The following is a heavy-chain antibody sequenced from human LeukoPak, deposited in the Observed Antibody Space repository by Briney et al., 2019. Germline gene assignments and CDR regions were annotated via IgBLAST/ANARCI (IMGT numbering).Heavy chain of an antibody. V-gene: IGHV1-2*02. D-gene: IGHD3-22*01. CDR3: ARDGAYHDSSGSYYGVGDDY. CDR1: GYTFTGYY. CDR2: INPNSGGT. J-gene: IGHJ4*02. Sequence: ASVKVSCKASGYTFTGYYIHWVRQAPGQGLEWMGWINPNSGGTNYAQKVQGRVTMTTDTSTSTAYMELRSLRSDDTAVYYCARDGAYHDSSGSYYGVGDDYWGQGTLVTVSS.